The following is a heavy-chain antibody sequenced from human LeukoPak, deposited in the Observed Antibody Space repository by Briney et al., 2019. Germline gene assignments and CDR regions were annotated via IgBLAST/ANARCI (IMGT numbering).Heavy chain of an antibody. CDR2: INHSGST. V-gene: IGHV4-34*01. D-gene: IGHD3-22*01. Sequence: SETLSLTCAVYGGSFSGYYWSWIRQPPGKGLEWIGEINHSGSTNYNPSLKSRVTISVDTSKIQFSLRLSSVTAADTAVYYCARQSSGYYYFDYWGQGTLVTVSS. CDR3: ARQSSGYYYFDY. CDR1: GGSFSGYY. J-gene: IGHJ4*02.